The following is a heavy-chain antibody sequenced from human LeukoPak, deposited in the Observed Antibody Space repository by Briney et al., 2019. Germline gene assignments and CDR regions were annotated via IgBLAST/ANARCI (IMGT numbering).Heavy chain of an antibody. J-gene: IGHJ4*02. V-gene: IGHV1-18*01. Sequence: GASVKVSCKASGYTFTSYGISWVRPAPGQGLEWMGWISAYNGNTNYAQKLQGRVTMTTDTSTSTAYMELRSLRSDGTAVYYCARSGLWFGELLGSDDYWGQGTLVTVSS. D-gene: IGHD3-10*01. CDR1: GYTFTSYG. CDR2: ISAYNGNT. CDR3: ARSGLWFGELLGSDDY.